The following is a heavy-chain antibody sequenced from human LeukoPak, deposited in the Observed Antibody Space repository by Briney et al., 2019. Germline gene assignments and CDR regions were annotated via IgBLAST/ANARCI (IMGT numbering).Heavy chain of an antibody. J-gene: IGHJ4*02. CDR2: IKSKTDGGTT. CDR3: TTDKTLTVAEGY. CDR1: GFTFSDYY. D-gene: IGHD4-23*01. Sequence: GGSLRLSCAASGFTFSDYYMSWIRQAPGKGLEWVGRIKSKTDGGTTDYAAPVKGRFTISRDDSKNTLYLQMNSLKTEDTAVYYCTTDKTLTVAEGYWGQGTLVTVSS. V-gene: IGHV3-15*01.